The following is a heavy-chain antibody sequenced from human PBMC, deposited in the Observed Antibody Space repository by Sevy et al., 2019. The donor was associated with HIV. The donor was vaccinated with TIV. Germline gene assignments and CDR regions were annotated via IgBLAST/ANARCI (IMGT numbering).Heavy chain of an antibody. CDR2: MYGTVEPNGNT. V-gene: IGHV4-39*02. CDR3: AKSLKAWYDFPAFDH. D-gene: IGHD1-20*01. CDR1: GGSITTGPYY. Sequence: SETLSLTCSVSGGSITTGPYYWAWIRQSPGKGPEWLGSMYGTVEPNGNTYYHPTLKTRIGMSMDKSNNRFALSLRSVIAADTAVYFCAKSLKAWYDFPAFDHWGQGIPVTVSS. J-gene: IGHJ4*02.